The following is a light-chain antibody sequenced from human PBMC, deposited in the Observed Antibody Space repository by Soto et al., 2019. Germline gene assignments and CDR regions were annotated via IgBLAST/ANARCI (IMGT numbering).Light chain of an antibody. CDR2: DVS. Sequence: QSALTQPASVSGSPGQSITISCVGTSGDIGDYNYVSWYQQHPGKVPKVIIYDVSNRPSGVSYRFSGPKSGNTASLTVSGLQAEDDDDYYCCSYTRSGTLILGTGTKLTVL. V-gene: IGLV2-14*01. CDR3: CSYTRSGTLI. CDR1: SGDIGDYNY. J-gene: IGLJ1*01.